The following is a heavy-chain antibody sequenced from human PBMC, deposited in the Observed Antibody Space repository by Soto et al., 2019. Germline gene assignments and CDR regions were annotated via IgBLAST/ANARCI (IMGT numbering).Heavy chain of an antibody. CDR1: GGSISSYY. Sequence: SETLSLSCTVSGGSISSYYWSWIRQPPGKGLEWIGYIYYSGSTYYNPSLKSRVTISVDTSKNQFSLKLSSVTAADTAVYYCARHRDRTDYDFWSGYYFGWLDLWGQRTLDTVSS. J-gene: IGHJ5*02. V-gene: IGHV4-59*08. CDR2: IYYSGST. D-gene: IGHD3-3*01. CDR3: ARHRDRTDYDFWSGYYFGWLDL.